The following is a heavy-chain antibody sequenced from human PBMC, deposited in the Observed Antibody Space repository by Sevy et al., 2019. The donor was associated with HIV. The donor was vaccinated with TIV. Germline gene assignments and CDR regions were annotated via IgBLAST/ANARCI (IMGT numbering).Heavy chain of an antibody. V-gene: IGHV3-33*01. CDR3: ARYRDGYNYDY. J-gene: IGHJ4*02. D-gene: IGHD5-12*01. CDR2: IWSDGAYQ. Sequence: GGSLRLSCAATGFTFSNYAMHWVRQAPGKGMEWVAIIWSDGAYQYHGDSVKGRFTISRDNSKNTLYLQMNNVRVEDTAVYYCARYRDGYNYDYWGQGTLVTVSS. CDR1: GFTFSNYA.